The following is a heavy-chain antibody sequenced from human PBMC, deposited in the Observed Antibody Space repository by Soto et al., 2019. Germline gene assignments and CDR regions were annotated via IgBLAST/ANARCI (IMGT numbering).Heavy chain of an antibody. CDR2: VSYDGSNT. V-gene: IGHV3-30*18. Sequence: VGSLRLSCAASGFTFSSYGMHWVRQAPGKGLEWVAVVSYDGSNTYYADSVKGRFTISRDNSKNTLYLQMNSLRAEDTAVYYCAKVDCSTTNCYWNDAFDIWGQGTMVTVSS. J-gene: IGHJ3*02. CDR3: AKVDCSTTNCYWNDAFDI. D-gene: IGHD2-2*01. CDR1: GFTFSSYG.